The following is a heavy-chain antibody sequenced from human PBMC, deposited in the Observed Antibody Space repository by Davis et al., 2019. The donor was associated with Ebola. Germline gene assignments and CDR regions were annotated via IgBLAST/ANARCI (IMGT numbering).Heavy chain of an antibody. D-gene: IGHD6-19*01. CDR2: IWYDGSNK. CDR1: GFTFSSYS. J-gene: IGHJ4*02. Sequence: GGSRLSCAASGFTFSSYSMNWVRQAPGKGLEWVAVIWYDGSNKYYANSVKGRFTISRDNAKNTLYLQMNSLRAEDTAVYYCAKGKQWLAYYFDYWGQGTLVTVSS. V-gene: IGHV3-33*03. CDR3: AKGKQWLAYYFDY.